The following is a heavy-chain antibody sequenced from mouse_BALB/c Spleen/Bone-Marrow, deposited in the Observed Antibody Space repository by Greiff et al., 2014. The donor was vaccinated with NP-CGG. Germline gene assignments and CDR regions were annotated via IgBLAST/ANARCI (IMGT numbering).Heavy chain of an antibody. CDR1: GFTFTDYY. D-gene: IGHD2-3*01. Sequence: EVKLMESGGGLVQPGGSLRLSCATSGFTFTDYYMSWVRQPPGKALEWLGFIRNKANGYTTEYSASVKGRFTISRDNSQSILYLQMNTLRAEDSATYSCARDRGLLRFDYWGQGTTLTVSS. J-gene: IGHJ2*01. CDR3: ARDRGLLRFDY. V-gene: IGHV7-3*02. CDR2: IRNKANGYTT.